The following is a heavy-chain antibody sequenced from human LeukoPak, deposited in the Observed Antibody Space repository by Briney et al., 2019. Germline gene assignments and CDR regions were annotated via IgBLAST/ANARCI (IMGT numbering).Heavy chain of an antibody. CDR3: AREGVYPFDY. D-gene: IGHD6-13*01. CDR2: INSDGGST. CDR1: GFTFSSYW. J-gene: IGHJ4*02. V-gene: IGHV3-74*01. Sequence: GGSLRLSCAESGFTFSSYWMHSVRQAPRKGLVWVSRINSDGGSTSYADSVKGRFTISRDNAKNTLYLQMNSLRAEDTAVYYCAREGVYPFDYWGQGTLVTVSS.